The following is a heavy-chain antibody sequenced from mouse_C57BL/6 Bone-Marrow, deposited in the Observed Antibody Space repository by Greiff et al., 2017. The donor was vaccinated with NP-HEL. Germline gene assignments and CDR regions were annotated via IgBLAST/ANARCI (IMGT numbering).Heavy chain of an antibody. Sequence: VKLMESGPGLVQPSQSLSITCTVSGFSLTSYGVHWVRQSPGKGLEWLGVIWSGGSTDYNAAFISRLSISKDNSKSQVFFKMNSLQADDTAIYYCATHDGYYGAYWGQGTLVTVSA. CDR1: GFSLTSYG. D-gene: IGHD2-3*01. V-gene: IGHV2-2*01. J-gene: IGHJ3*01. CDR3: ATHDGYYGAY. CDR2: IWSGGST.